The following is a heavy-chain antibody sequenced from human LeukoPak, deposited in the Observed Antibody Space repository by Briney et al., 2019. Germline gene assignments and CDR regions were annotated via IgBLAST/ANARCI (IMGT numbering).Heavy chain of an antibody. CDR1: GGTFSSYA. Sequence: SVKVSCKASGGTFSSYAISWVRQAPGQGLECMGGIIPIFGTANYAQKFQGRVTITADESTSTAYMELSRLRSEDTAVYYCARAGIAAAGTLDYWGQGTLVTVSS. D-gene: IGHD6-13*01. V-gene: IGHV1-69*01. J-gene: IGHJ4*02. CDR2: IIPIFGTA. CDR3: ARAGIAAAGTLDY.